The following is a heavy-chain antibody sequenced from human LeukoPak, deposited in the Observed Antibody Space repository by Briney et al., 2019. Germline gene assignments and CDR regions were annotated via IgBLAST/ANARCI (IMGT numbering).Heavy chain of an antibody. V-gene: IGHV6-1*01. CDR2: TYYRSKWYT. CDR3: ARGLPVDYYYGMDV. Sequence: SQTLSLTCAISGDSVSSNSAAWNWIRQSPSRGLEWLGRTYYRSKWYTYYAASVKSRIAINRDTSKNQFSLQLNSVTPEDTAVYYCARGLPVDYYYGMDVWGQGTTVTVSS. CDR1: GDSVSSNSAA. J-gene: IGHJ6*02.